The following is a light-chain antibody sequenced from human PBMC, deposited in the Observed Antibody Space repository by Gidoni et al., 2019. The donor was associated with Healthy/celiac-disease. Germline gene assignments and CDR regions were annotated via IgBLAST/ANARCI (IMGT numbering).Light chain of an antibody. CDR3: QQSYSTPPT. CDR2: AAS. Sequence: DIQMTQSPSSLSASVGDRVTITCRASQSISSYLNWYQQKPGKAPKLLIYAASSVQSGVPSRFSGSGSGTDFTLTISSLQPEDFATYYCQQSYSTPPTFXGXTKVXIK. CDR1: QSISSY. V-gene: IGKV1-39*01. J-gene: IGKJ4*01.